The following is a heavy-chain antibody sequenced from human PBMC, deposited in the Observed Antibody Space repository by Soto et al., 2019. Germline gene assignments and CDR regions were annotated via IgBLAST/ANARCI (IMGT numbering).Heavy chain of an antibody. J-gene: IGHJ3*02. CDR1: GFTFSDSY. CDR3: AADGAMVIIGGGGTFNI. CDR2: ITPTSGYT. V-gene: IGHV3-11*05. Sequence: QVQLVESGGDLVKPGGSLRLSCAASGFTFSDSYMNWIRQAPGKGLEWLSYITPTSGYTQYADSVKGRFTISRDNAKNALFFQRNSGRDGATAVYYWAADGAMVIIGGGGTFNIWGQGTLVTVSS. D-gene: IGHD3-16*01.